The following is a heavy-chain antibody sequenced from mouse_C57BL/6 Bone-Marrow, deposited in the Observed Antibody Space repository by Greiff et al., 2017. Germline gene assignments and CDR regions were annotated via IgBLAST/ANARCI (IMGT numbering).Heavy chain of an antibody. D-gene: IGHD1-1*01. J-gene: IGHJ2*01. CDR3: ARRNTAVVATSSDYFDY. CDR2: IDPSDSYT. Sequence: QVQLQQPGAELVMPGASVKLSCKASGYTFTSYWMHWVKQRPGQGLEWIGEIDPSDSYTNYNQKFKGKSTLPVDKSSSTAYMQLSSLTSEVSAVYYCARRNTAVVATSSDYFDYWGQGTTRTVSS. V-gene: IGHV1-69*01. CDR1: GYTFTSYW.